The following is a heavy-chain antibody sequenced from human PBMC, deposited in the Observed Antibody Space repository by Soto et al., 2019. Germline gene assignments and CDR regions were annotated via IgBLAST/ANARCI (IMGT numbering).Heavy chain of an antibody. CDR3: ARGGISGFDY. CDR2: ISTSGSTI. CDR1: GFTFYSYE. V-gene: IGHV3-48*03. D-gene: IGHD3-10*01. J-gene: IGHJ4*02. Sequence: PGGSLRLSCAASGFTFYSYEMNWVRQAPGKGLEWVSWISTSGSTIYYADSVRGRFTISRDNAKNSLSLQMNSLRAEDTAVYYCARGGISGFDYWGQGTLVTVSS.